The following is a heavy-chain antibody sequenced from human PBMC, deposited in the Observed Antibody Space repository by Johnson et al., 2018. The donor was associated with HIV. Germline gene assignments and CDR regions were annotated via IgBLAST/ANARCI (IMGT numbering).Heavy chain of an antibody. CDR3: AKGFGASSGAFDI. CDR1: GFTFSSYW. CDR2: INSDGSST. D-gene: IGHD1-26*01. Sequence: MLLVESGGGLVQPGGSLRLSCAASGFTFSSYWMHWVRQAPGKGLVWVSRINSDGSSTSYADSVKGRFTISRDNSKNTLYLQTNSLRAEDTAVYYCAKGFGASSGAFDIWGQVTMVTVSS. J-gene: IGHJ3*02. V-gene: IGHV3-74*02.